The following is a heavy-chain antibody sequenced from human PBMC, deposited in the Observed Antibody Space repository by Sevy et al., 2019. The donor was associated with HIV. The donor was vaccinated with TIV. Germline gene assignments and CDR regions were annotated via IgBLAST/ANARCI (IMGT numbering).Heavy chain of an antibody. CDR1: GFTFDDYT. CDR3: AKDTPGWSGFDY. CDR2: ITWDAAKT. J-gene: IGHJ4*02. V-gene: IGHV3-43*01. D-gene: IGHD3-10*01. Sequence: GGSLRLSCAASGFTFDDYTMHWVRQVPGKGLEWVSLITWDAAKTDYADSVKGRFTVSRVNSENSLYLQMNSLRTEDTALYFCAKDTPGWSGFDYWGQGTLVTVSS.